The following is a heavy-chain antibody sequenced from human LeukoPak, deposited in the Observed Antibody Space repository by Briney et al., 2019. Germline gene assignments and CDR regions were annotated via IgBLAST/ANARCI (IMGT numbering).Heavy chain of an antibody. CDR1: GYTFTGYY. D-gene: IGHD4-23*01. V-gene: IGHV1-2*06. Sequence: ASVKVSCKASGYTFTGYYMHWVRQAPGQGLEWMGRINPNSGGTNYAQKFQGRVTMTRDTSISTAYMELSRLRSDDTAVYYCARFHRVYSGLFVDVWGKGTTVTVSS. CDR3: ARFHRVYSGLFVDV. J-gene: IGHJ6*04. CDR2: INPNSGGT.